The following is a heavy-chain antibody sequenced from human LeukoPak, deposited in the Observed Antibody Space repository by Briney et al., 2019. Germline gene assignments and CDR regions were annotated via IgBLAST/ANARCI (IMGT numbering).Heavy chain of an antibody. CDR2: INHSGST. J-gene: IGHJ4*02. CDR3: ARRGSSSWYVDY. D-gene: IGHD6-13*01. CDR1: GGSFSGYY. Sequence: PSETLSLTCAVYGGSFSGYYWSWIRQPPGKGLEWIGEINHSGSTNYNPSLKSRVTISVDTSKNQFSLKLSSVTAADTAVYYCARRGSSSWYVDYWGQGTLVTVSS. V-gene: IGHV4-34*01.